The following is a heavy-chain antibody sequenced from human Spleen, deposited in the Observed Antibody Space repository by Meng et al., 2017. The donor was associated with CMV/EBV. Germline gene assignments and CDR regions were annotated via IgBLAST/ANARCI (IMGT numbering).Heavy chain of an antibody. CDR2: ISSSSSYI. CDR1: GFTFSSYA. D-gene: IGHD6-13*01. Sequence: GESLKISCAASGFTFSSYAMRWVRQAPGKGLEWVSAISSSSSYIYYADSVKGRFTISRDNAKNSLYLQMNSLRAEDTAVYYCARGVAAAAPRGFDYWGQGTLVTVSS. J-gene: IGHJ4*02. V-gene: IGHV3-21*01. CDR3: ARGVAAAAPRGFDY.